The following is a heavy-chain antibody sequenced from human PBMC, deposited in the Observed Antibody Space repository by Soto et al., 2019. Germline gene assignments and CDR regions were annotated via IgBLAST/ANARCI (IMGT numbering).Heavy chain of an antibody. Sequence: WSLRLSCAASGFSFGSYALSWVRQAPGKGLEWVSTISGSDGKTFYADSVKGRFSISRDTSQSTLYLQMNSLRADDTAMYYCARWSYLDYWGQGTRVPVSS. J-gene: IGHJ4*02. V-gene: IGHV3-23*01. D-gene: IGHD3-3*01. CDR2: ISGSDGKT. CDR3: ARWSYLDY. CDR1: GFSFGSYA.